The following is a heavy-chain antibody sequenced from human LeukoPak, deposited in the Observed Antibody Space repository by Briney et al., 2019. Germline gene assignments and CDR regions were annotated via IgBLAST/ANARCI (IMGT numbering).Heavy chain of an antibody. CDR1: GFTFSSYG. J-gene: IGHJ4*02. CDR3: ASHWAQQLVSDY. CDR2: ISYDGRNK. V-gene: IGHV3-30*03. Sequence: GGSLRLSCAASGFTFSSYGMHWVRQAPGKGLEWVAVISYDGRNKYYADSVKGRFTISRDNSRNTLYLQMNSLRAGDTAVYYCASHWAQQLVSDYWGQGTLVTVSS. D-gene: IGHD6-13*01.